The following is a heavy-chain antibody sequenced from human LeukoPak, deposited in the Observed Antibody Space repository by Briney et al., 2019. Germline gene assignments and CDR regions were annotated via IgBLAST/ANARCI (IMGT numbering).Heavy chain of an antibody. D-gene: IGHD2-15*01. CDR1: GYTFTSFY. CDR3: ARSNGCSGGSCYGMAF. J-gene: IGHJ4*02. V-gene: IGHV1-46*01. Sequence: ASVKVSCKASGYTFTSFYMHWVRRAPGQGLEFMGIINPSGDSTSYAQKFQGRVTMTRDTSTSTVYMELSSLRSEDTAVYYCARSNGCSGGSCYGMAFWGQGTLVTVSS. CDR2: INPSGDST.